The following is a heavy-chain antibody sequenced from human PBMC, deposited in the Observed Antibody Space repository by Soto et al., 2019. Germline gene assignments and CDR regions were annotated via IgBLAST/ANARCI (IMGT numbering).Heavy chain of an antibody. Sequence: SGGSLRLSCAASGFTFSSHAMSWVRQAPGKGLEWVSGISGSGGSTYYADSVKGRFTISRDNSKNTLYLQMNSLRAEDTAVYYCAKVAANYGDYGSWFDPWGQGTLVTVSS. V-gene: IGHV3-23*01. CDR2: ISGSGGST. CDR1: GFTFSSHA. D-gene: IGHD4-17*01. J-gene: IGHJ5*02. CDR3: AKVAANYGDYGSWFDP.